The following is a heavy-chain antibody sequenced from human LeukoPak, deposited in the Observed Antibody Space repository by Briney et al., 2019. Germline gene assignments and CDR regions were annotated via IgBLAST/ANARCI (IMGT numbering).Heavy chain of an antibody. CDR1: GDSLTNHY. Sequence: NPSETLSLTRTVSGDSLTNHYWNWIRQPPGKGLEWIGNLFHTGNTDYNPSLKSRVTISIQTSKNQFSLKLSSVTAADTAVYYCARTQMYFDILTGHHKYFDYWGQGILVTVSS. CDR3: ARTQMYFDILTGHHKYFDY. D-gene: IGHD3-9*01. J-gene: IGHJ4*02. V-gene: IGHV4-59*11. CDR2: LFHTGNT.